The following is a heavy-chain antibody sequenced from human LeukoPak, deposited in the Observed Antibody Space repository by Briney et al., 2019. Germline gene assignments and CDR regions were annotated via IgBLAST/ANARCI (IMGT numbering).Heavy chain of an antibody. CDR1: GFTFVDYA. J-gene: IGHJ4*02. Sequence: GRSLRLSCAASGFTFVDYAMHWVRQAPWKGLEWVSGISWNSGSIGYADSVKGRFTISRDNAKTSLYLQMNSLRAEDTALYYCAKDLGPGSMATSPGFDYWGQGTLVTVSS. D-gene: IGHD5-24*01. CDR2: ISWNSGSI. V-gene: IGHV3-9*01. CDR3: AKDLGPGSMATSPGFDY.